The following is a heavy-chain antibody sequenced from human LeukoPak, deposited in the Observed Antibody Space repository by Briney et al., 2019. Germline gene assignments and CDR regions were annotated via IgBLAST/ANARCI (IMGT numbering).Heavy chain of an antibody. D-gene: IGHD1-14*01. CDR1: RGTSTSYT. J-gene: IGHJ5*02. CDR3: ARVRKRLGWFDL. Sequence: KDSSKPSRGTSTSYTISWGPPGLGQGREWMGRIIPILGIANSVQKFQGRVTTTADKSTSTAYMELSSLRSEDAAVYYCARVRKRLGWFDLWGQGNLVTVSS. V-gene: IGHV1-69*02. CDR2: IIPILGIA.